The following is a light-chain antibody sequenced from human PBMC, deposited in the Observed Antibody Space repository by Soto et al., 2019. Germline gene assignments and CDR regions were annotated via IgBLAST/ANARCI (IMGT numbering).Light chain of an antibody. J-gene: IGLJ3*02. Sequence: QSVLTQPASVSGSPGQSITISCTGTSSDVGGYKYVSWYQQYPGKAPTLMIFDVSDRPSGVSNRFSGSKSGNTASLTISGLQAEDEADYYCSSCTSSSTLVFGGGTKLTVL. CDR2: DVS. CDR3: SSCTSSSTLV. V-gene: IGLV2-14*03. CDR1: SSDVGGYKY.